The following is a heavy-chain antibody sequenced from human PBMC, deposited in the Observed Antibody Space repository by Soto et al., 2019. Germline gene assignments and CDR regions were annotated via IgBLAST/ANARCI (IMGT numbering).Heavy chain of an antibody. V-gene: IGHV3-23*01. D-gene: IGHD3-3*01. J-gene: IGHJ6*02. CDR1: GFTFSSYA. Sequence: GGSLRLSCAASGFTFSSYAMSWVRQAPGKGLEWVSAISGSGGSTYYADSVKGRFTISRDNSKNTLYLQMNSLRAEDTAVYYCAKGLRGSDYDFWSGYLEDYYGMDVWGQGTTVTVSS. CDR3: AKGLRGSDYDFWSGYLEDYYGMDV. CDR2: ISGSGGST.